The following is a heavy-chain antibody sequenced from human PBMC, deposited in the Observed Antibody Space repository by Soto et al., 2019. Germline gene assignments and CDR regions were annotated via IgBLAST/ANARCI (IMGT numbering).Heavy chain of an antibody. CDR1: GLTVRNYG. Sequence: GGLLRLPYGAAGLTVRNYGMHRVRKATSKGLEWVAVIWYDGSNKYYADSVKGRFTISRDNSKNTLYLQMNSLRAEDTAVYYCARDGGYCSSTSCDDPFLTDYWGQGTLVTVSS. V-gene: IGHV3-33*08. J-gene: IGHJ4*02. CDR2: IWYDGSNK. D-gene: IGHD2-2*01. CDR3: ARDGGYCSSTSCDDPFLTDY.